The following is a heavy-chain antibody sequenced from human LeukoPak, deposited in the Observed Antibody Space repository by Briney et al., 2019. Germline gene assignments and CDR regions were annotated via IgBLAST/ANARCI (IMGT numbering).Heavy chain of an antibody. D-gene: IGHD3-22*01. CDR3: AKLDSTAYYFDY. V-gene: IGHV5-51*01. Sequence: GRSGKISCKGSGYTFSTYWIGWVRQLPGKGLEWMGIIYPGDSETIYSPSFRGQVTISADRSISTTYLQWSSLRASDSAMYYCAKLDSTAYYFDYWGQGTLVTVSS. CDR1: GYTFSTYW. J-gene: IGHJ4*02. CDR2: IYPGDSET.